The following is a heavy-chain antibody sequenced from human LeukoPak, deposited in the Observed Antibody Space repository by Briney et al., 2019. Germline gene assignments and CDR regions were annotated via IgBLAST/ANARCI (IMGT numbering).Heavy chain of an antibody. CDR3: ARISDGSGN. CDR1: GYTFTRFA. D-gene: IGHD3-10*01. V-gene: IGHV7-4-1*02. CDR2: INTNSGNP. Sequence: ASVKVSCKASGYTFTRFAMNWVRLAPGQGLEWMGWINTNSGNPTYAQGFTGRFVFSLDTSVSTAYLQISSLKAEDTAVYYCARISDGSGNWGQGTLVTVSS. J-gene: IGHJ4*02.